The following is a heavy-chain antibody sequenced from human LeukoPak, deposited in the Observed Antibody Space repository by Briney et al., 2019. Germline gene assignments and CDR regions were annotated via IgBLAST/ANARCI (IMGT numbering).Heavy chain of an antibody. CDR2: IYYSGST. D-gene: IGHD1-26*01. J-gene: IGHJ3*02. Sequence: SETLSLTCTASGGSISSSSYYWGWIGQPPGKGLEWIGSIYYSGSTYYNPSLKSRVTISVDTSKNQFSLKLSSVTAADTAVYYCARDRGSSDDAFDIWGQGTMVTVSS. V-gene: IGHV4-39*07. CDR3: ARDRGSSDDAFDI. CDR1: GGSISSSSYY.